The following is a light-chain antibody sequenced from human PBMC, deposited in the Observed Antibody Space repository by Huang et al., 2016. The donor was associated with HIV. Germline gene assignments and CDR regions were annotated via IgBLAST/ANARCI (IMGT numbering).Light chain of an antibody. CDR1: QSVLSSATNKNY. Sequence: DIVMTQSPDSLAVSLGEAATLTCRSSQSVLSSATNKNYLAWFQQKSGPSPKLLLFWASKREAGVPDRFSASGSGTHFTLTINNVKTEDVAIYYCQQYYTSPQTFGPGTRLEI. J-gene: IGKJ1*01. CDR3: QQYYTSPQT. CDR2: WAS. V-gene: IGKV4-1*01.